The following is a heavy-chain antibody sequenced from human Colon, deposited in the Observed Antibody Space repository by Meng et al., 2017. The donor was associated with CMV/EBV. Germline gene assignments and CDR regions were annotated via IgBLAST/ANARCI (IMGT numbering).Heavy chain of an antibody. CDR3: ARDRDDYGGISGFFDH. CDR1: GGTFDDFG. Sequence: SVKVSCKASGGTFDDFGVSWVRQVPGQGLEWMGMIVPIIDSQKIQGRVTITADKFRNIAYLHLSNLTPDDTAVYYCARDRDDYGGISGFFDHWGQGTLVTVSS. J-gene: IGHJ4*02. V-gene: IGHV1-69*04. D-gene: IGHD4-23*01. CDR2: IVPII.